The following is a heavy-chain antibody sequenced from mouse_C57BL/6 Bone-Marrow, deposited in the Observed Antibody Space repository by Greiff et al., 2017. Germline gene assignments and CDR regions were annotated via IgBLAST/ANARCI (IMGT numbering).Heavy chain of an antibody. CDR1: GYTFTDYE. CDR2: IDPETGGT. J-gene: IGHJ2*01. Sequence: VQLQQSGAELVRPGASVTLSCKASGYTFTDYEMHWVKQTPVHGLEWIGAIDPETGGTAYNQKFKGKAILTADKSSSTAYMELRSLTSEDSAVYYWPLWLRRGNYFDYWGQGTTLTVSS. CDR3: PLWLRRGNYFDY. V-gene: IGHV1-15*01. D-gene: IGHD2-2*01.